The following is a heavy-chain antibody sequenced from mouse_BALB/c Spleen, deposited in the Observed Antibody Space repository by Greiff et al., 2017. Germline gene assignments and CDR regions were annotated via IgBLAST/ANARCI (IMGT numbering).Heavy chain of an antibody. CDR1: GYAFSSYW. CDR3: ARRYDGYYYYAMDY. CDR2: IYPGDGDT. D-gene: IGHD2-3*01. J-gene: IGHJ4*01. Sequence: VQLQQSGPELVKPGASVKMSCKASGYAFSSYWMNWVKQRPGQGLEWIGQIYPGDGDTNYNGKFKGKATLTADKSSSTAYMQLSSLTSEDSAVYFCARRYDGYYYYAMDYWGQGTSVTVSS. V-gene: IGHV1-80*01.